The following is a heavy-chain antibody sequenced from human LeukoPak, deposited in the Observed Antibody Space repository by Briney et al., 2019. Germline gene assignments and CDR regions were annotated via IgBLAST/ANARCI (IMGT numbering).Heavy chain of an antibody. J-gene: IGHJ4*02. CDR1: GYTFTGYY. CDR3: ARDDPQWLVFDY. Sequence: ASVKVSCKASGYTFTGYYMHWVRQAPGQGLEWMGWINPNSGGTNYAQKLQGRVTMTTDTSTSTAYMELRSLRSDDTAVYYCARDDPQWLVFDYWGQGTLVTVSS. CDR2: INPNSGGT. D-gene: IGHD6-19*01. V-gene: IGHV1-2*02.